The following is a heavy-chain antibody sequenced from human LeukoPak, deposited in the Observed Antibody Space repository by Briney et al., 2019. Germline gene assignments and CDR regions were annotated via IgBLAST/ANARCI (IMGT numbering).Heavy chain of an antibody. J-gene: IGHJ4*02. D-gene: IGHD6-19*01. CDR3: ARWIAVAGSSMYYFDF. Sequence: KTSETLSLTCTVSGGSVNYYYWSWIRQTPEKRLEWIGYIFYRGSTKYNPSLKSRVTISVDTSKNQFYLDLRSVTAADTGVYYCARWIAVAGSSMYYFDFWGQGTLVTVSS. V-gene: IGHV4-59*02. CDR2: IFYRGST. CDR1: GGSVNYYY.